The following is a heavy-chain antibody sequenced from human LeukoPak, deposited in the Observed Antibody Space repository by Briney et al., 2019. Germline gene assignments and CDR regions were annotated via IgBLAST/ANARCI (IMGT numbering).Heavy chain of an antibody. D-gene: IGHD3-10*01. J-gene: IGHJ6*03. CDR3: ARIYGSGKYYYYMDV. CDR1: GYSISSGYY. CDR2: IYHSGST. V-gene: IGHV4-38-2*02. Sequence: PSETLSLTCTVSGYSISSGYYWGWIRQPPGKGLEWIGSIYHSGSTYYNPSLKSRVTISVDTSKNQFSLKLSSVTAADTAVYYCARIYGSGKYYYYMDVWGKGTTVTVSS.